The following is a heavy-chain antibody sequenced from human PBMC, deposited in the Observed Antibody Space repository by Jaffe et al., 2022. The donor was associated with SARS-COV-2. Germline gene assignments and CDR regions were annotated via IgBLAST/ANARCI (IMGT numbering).Heavy chain of an antibody. CDR1: GFTVSSDY. V-gene: IGHV3-53*01. D-gene: IGHD6-13*01. Sequence: VQLVESGGGLIQPGGSLRLSCAASGFTVSSDYMSWVRRAPGKGLEWVSVIYSGGGTYYTDSVKGRFTISRDNSKNTLYLQMNSLRDEDTAVYYCARRCGACSSYDYWGQGTLVTVSS. CDR2: IYSGGGT. CDR3: ARRCGACSSYDY. J-gene: IGHJ4*02.